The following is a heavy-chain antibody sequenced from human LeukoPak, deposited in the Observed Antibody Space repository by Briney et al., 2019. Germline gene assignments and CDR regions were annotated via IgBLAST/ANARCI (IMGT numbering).Heavy chain of an antibody. D-gene: IGHD3-3*01. CDR1: EFTVSSNY. CDR3: ARDYGLRFLEWLLGN. J-gene: IGHJ4*02. Sequence: GGSLRLSCAASEFTVSSNYMSWVRQAPGKGLEWVSVSYSGGSTYYADSVKGRFTISRDNSKNTLYLQMNSLRAEDTAVYYCARDYGLRFLEWLLGNWGQGTLVTVSS. V-gene: IGHV3-66*02. CDR2: SYSGGST.